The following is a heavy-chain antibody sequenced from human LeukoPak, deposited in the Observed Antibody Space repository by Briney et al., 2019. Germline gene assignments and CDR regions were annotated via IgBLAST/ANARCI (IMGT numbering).Heavy chain of an antibody. CDR2: IRSKAYGGTT. CDR3: TGRFLEWLLYSDY. V-gene: IGHV3-49*04. CDR1: GFTFGDYA. D-gene: IGHD3-3*01. Sequence: PGRSLRLSCTASGFTFGDYAMSWVRQAPGKGLEWVGFIRSKAYGGTTEYAASVKGRFTISRDDSKSIAYLQMNSLKTEDTALYYCTGRFLEWLLYSDYWGQGTLVTVSS. J-gene: IGHJ4*02.